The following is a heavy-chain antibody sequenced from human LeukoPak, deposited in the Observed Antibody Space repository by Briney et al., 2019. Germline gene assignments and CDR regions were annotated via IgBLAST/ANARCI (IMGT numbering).Heavy chain of an antibody. V-gene: IGHV4-61*02. J-gene: IGHJ4*02. CDR1: GASISSGSYY. CDR3: ARMVRRLERLKIGGSSDYATVYYFDY. Sequence: KTSETLSLTCTVSGASISSGSYYWSWTRQPAGKGLEWIGRIYTSGSTNYNPSLKSRVTISVDTSTTQFSLTLSSVTAADTAVYYCARMVRRLERLKIGGSSDYATVYYFDYWGQGTLVTVSS. CDR2: IYTSGST. D-gene: IGHD5-12*01.